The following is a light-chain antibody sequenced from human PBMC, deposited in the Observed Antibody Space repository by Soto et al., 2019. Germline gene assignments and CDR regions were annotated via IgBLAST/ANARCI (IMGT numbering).Light chain of an antibody. CDR1: SSDVGANNY. J-gene: IGLJ1*01. CDR3: SLYTSENTYV. CDR2: EAS. Sequence: QSALTQPASVSGSPGQPITISCTGTSSDVGANNYVSWYQHHPGKAPKLLIYEASNRPSGVPDRFSGSKSGNTASLTISGLQAADEADYYCSLYTSENTYVFGTGTKLTVL. V-gene: IGLV2-14*01.